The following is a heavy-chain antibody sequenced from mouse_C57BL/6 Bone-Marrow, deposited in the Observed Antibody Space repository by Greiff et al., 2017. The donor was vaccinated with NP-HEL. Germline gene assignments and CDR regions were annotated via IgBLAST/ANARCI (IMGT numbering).Heavy chain of an antibody. CDR2: IDPNSGGT. D-gene: IGHD1-1*01. CDR3: ARFITTVVPSTGYFDV. Sequence: QVQLKQPGAELVKPGASVKLSCKASGYTFTSYWMHWVKQRPGRGLEWIGRIDPNSGGTKYNEKFKSKATLTVDKPSSTAYMQLSSLTSEDSAVYYCARFITTVVPSTGYFDVWGTGTTVTVSS. CDR1: GYTFTSYW. J-gene: IGHJ1*03. V-gene: IGHV1-72*01.